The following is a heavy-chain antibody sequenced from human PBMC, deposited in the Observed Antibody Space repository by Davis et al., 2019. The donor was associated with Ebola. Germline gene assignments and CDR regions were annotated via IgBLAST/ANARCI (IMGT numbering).Heavy chain of an antibody. CDR2: INWNDGST. Sequence: GESLKISCAASGFTFDDYGMSWVRQAPGKGLEWVSGINWNDGSTGYADSVKGRFTISRDNAKNSLYLQMNSLRAEDTALYHCARGYDSSGYSEPNYFDYWGQGTLVTVSS. V-gene: IGHV3-20*01. CDR3: ARGYDSSGYSEPNYFDY. J-gene: IGHJ4*02. D-gene: IGHD3-22*01. CDR1: GFTFDDYG.